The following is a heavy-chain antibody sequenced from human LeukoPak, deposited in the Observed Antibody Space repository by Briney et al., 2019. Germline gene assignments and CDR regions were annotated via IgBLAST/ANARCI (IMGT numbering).Heavy chain of an antibody. CDR3: ATDSMGATSFDY. D-gene: IGHD1-26*01. V-gene: IGHV1-24*01. CDR1: GYTLTELS. CDR2: FDPEDGET. Sequence: ASVKVSCKVSGYTLTELSMHWVRQAPGKGLEWMGGFDPEDGETIYAQKFQGRVTMTEDTSTDTAYMELSSLRSEDTAVYYCATDSMGATSFDYWGQGTLVTVSS. J-gene: IGHJ4*02.